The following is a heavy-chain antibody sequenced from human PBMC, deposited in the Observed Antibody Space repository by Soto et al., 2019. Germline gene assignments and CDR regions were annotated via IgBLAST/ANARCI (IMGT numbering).Heavy chain of an antibody. CDR2: IIPVFGTA. J-gene: IGHJ6*02. CDR1: GGTLSNYG. D-gene: IGHD4-17*01. CDR3: ARGDATKIVVTTYYGMDV. V-gene: IGHV1-69*12. Sequence: QVQLVQSGAEVKKPGSSVKVSCKASGGTLSNYGISWVRQAPGQGLEWMGGIIPVFGTANYAPKFQGRVTIPEEEYTITVYMAVSSLRSDDTAVYYCARGDATKIVVTTYYGMDVWGQGTTVTVSS.